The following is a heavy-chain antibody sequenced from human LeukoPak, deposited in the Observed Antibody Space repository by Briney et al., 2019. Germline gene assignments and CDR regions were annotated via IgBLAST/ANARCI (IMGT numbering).Heavy chain of an antibody. J-gene: IGHJ3*02. CDR2: IYISGIT. Sequence: PSETLSLTCAVSGGSISSSNWWSWVRQPPGKGLEWIGRIYISGITNYNPSLKSRVTMSVDTSKNQFSLKLSSVTAADTAVYYCARVVIVVVPAAISEWAFDIWGQGTMVTVSS. D-gene: IGHD2-2*02. CDR3: ARVVIVVVPAAISEWAFDI. CDR1: GGSISSSNW. V-gene: IGHV4-4*02.